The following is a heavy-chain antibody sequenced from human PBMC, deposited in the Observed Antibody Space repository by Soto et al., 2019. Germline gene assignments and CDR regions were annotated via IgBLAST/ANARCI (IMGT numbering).Heavy chain of an antibody. CDR1: GYSISSGYY. D-gene: IGHD4-17*01. J-gene: IGHJ4*02. CDR2: IYHSGST. Sequence: PSETLSLTCAVSGYSISSGYYWGWIRQPPGKGLEWIGSIYHSGSTYYNPSLKSRVTISVDTSKNQFSLKLSSVTAADTAVYYCARDGYGDYHYFDYWGQGTLVTVPS. V-gene: IGHV4-38-2*02. CDR3: ARDGYGDYHYFDY.